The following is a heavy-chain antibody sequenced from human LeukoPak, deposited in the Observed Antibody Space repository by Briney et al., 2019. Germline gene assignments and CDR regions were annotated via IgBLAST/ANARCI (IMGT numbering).Heavy chain of an antibody. J-gene: IGHJ3*02. CDR3: ARSIRLGYCSGGSCNGFDI. V-gene: IGHV3-7*01. CDR2: IKQDGSEK. D-gene: IGHD2-15*01. CDR1: GFTFSNAW. Sequence: GGSLRLSCAASGFTFSNAWMSWVRQAPGKGLEWVTNIKQDGSEKYYVDSVKGRFTISRDNAKNSLYLQMNSLRAEDTAVYYCARSIRLGYCSGGSCNGFDIWGQGTMVTVSS.